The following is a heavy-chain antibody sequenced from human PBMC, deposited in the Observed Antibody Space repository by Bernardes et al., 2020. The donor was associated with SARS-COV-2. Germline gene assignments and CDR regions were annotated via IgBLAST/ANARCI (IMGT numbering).Heavy chain of an antibody. D-gene: IGHD2-21*01. CDR1: GFSFSRHA. CDR3: ARDYVVGDSLWYFDL. J-gene: IGHJ2*01. Sequence: GRSLRLSRVGSGFSFSRHAMAWVRQAPGKGLECLSGVFGSGGGIFYADSVKGRFTISKDLSKNTVYLQMNSLTAEDTAVYYCARDYVVGDSLWYFDLWGRGTVVTVSS. CDR2: VFGSGGGI. V-gene: IGHV3-23*01.